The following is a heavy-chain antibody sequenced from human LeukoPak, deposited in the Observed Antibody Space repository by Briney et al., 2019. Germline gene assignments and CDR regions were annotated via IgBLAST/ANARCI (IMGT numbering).Heavy chain of an antibody. Sequence: ASVKVSCKASGYTFTSYYMHWVRQGPGQWLEWMGIINPSGGSTSYAQKFQGRVTMTRDTSTNTVYMELSSLRSEDTAVFYCVRGASSIAALNPFWYFDHWGRGTLVTVSS. D-gene: IGHD6-6*01. V-gene: IGHV1-46*01. CDR2: INPSGGST. CDR1: GYTFTSYY. J-gene: IGHJ2*01. CDR3: VRGASSIAALNPFWYFDH.